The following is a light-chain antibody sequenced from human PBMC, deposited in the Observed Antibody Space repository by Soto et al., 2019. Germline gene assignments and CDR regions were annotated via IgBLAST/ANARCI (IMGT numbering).Light chain of an antibody. CDR1: QAISIY. J-gene: IGKJ4*01. CDR2: GAS. Sequence: DIQMTQAPSSLSASVGHSVHITCRASQAISIYLNWYQQKPGKAPKLLIYGASSLQSGVPSRFSGSGSGTDFTVTISSLQPEDVATYDCQQSFSTPLGFGGGTKVDIK. V-gene: IGKV1-39*01. CDR3: QQSFSTPLG.